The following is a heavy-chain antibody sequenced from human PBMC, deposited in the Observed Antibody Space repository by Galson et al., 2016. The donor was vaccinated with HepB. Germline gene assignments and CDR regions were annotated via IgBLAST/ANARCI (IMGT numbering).Heavy chain of an antibody. CDR1: GDSVSSNSAA. Sequence: CAISGDSVSSNSAAWNWIGQSPSRGLEWLGRAYYRSKWYNDYAVSVKSRIIVNPDTSKNRFSLQLNSVTPEDTAVYYCVEQRKGAPYGMDVWGQGTTVTVSS. CDR3: VEQRKGAPYGMDV. V-gene: IGHV6-1*01. D-gene: IGHD1/OR15-1a*01. CDR2: AYYRSKWYN. J-gene: IGHJ6*02.